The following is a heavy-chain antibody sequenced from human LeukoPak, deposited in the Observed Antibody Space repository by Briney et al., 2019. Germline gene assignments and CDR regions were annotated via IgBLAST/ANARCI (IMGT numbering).Heavy chain of an antibody. CDR2: ISSSSSYI. CDR3: AREHTATYSSSWSPGGENYGMDV. Sequence: PGGSLRLSCAASGFTFSRYSMNWVRQAPGKGLEWVSSISSSSSYIYYADSVKGRFTISRDNAKNSLYLQMNSLRAEDTAVYYCAREHTATYSSSWSPGGENYGMDVWGQGTTVTVSS. CDR1: GFTFSRYS. D-gene: IGHD6-13*01. J-gene: IGHJ6*02. V-gene: IGHV3-21*01.